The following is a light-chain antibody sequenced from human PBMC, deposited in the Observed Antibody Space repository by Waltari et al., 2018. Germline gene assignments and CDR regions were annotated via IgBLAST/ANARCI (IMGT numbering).Light chain of an antibody. J-gene: IGKJ1*01. V-gene: IGKV1-5*03. CDR2: KAS. CDR1: QNINSW. CDR3: QHYNNYSPWT. Sequence: DIQMTQSPSTLSASVGDRVTITCRTSQNINSWLAWYQQKPWKAPKLLIYKASSLESGVPSRFSGSGSGTEFTLTITSLQPDDFATYFCQHYNNYSPWTFGQGTKVEVK.